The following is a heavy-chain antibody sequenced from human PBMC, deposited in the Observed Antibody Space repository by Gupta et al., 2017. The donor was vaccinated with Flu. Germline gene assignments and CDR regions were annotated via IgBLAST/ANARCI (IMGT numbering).Heavy chain of an antibody. V-gene: IGHV1-8*01. Sequence: SGYTFTSYDINWVRQAPGQGLEWMGWMNSNSGKTGYAQKFQGRVTMTRDTSIGTAYMELTSLRSEDTAVYYCARGLDLFDYWGQGTLVTVSS. CDR3: ARGLDLFDY. CDR1: GYTFTSYD. D-gene: IGHD3-3*01. J-gene: IGHJ4*02. CDR2: MNSNSGKT.